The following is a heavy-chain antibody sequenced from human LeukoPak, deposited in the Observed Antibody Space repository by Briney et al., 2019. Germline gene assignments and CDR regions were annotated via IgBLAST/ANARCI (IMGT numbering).Heavy chain of an antibody. V-gene: IGHV4-30-2*01. CDR3: ARDNRLGASAGADDAFDI. Sequence: SETLSLTCTVSGGSITRGGYYWSWTRQTPGKGLEWIGYIYPSGSANYHPSLKSQATIFLDRSENQFSLKVTSVTAADTALYYCARDNRLGASAGADDAFDIWGHGTMVIVSS. CDR1: GGSITRGGYY. CDR2: IYPSGSA. D-gene: IGHD2/OR15-2a*01. J-gene: IGHJ3*02.